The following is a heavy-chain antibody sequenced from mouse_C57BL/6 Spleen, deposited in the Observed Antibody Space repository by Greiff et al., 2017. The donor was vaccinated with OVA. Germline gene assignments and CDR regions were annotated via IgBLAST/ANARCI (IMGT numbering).Heavy chain of an antibody. V-gene: IGHV14-4*01. CDR2: IDPENGDT. D-gene: IGHD1-1*01. Sequence: LQQSGAELVRPGASVKLSCTASGFNIKDDYMHWVKQRPEQGLEWIGWIDPENGDTEYASKFQGKATITADTSSNTAYLQLSSLTSEDTAVYYCTTTVVDYWGQGTTLTVSS. J-gene: IGHJ2*01. CDR1: GFNIKDDY. CDR3: TTTVVDY.